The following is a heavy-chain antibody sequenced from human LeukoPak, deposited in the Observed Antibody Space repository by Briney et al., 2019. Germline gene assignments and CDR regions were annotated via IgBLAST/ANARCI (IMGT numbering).Heavy chain of an antibody. CDR2: MNPNSGNT. V-gene: IGHV1-8*01. J-gene: IGHJ3*02. CDR1: GYTFTSYD. Sequence: GASVKVSCKASGYTFTSYDINWVRQAPGQGLEWMGWMNPNSGNTGYAQRFQGRLTMTRNTSISTAYMELSSLRSEDTAVYYCTSYSSSFGWGAFDIWGQGTMVTVSS. CDR3: TSYSSSFGWGAFDI. D-gene: IGHD6-13*01.